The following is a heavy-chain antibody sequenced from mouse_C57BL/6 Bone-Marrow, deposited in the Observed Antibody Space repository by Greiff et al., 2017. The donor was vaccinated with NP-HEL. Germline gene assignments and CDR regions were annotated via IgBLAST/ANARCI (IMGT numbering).Heavy chain of an antibody. CDR1: GFSFNTYA. V-gene: IGHV10-1*01. J-gene: IGHJ3*01. D-gene: IGHD3-2*02. Sequence: EVKVEESGGGLVQPKGSLKLSCAASGFSFNTYAMNWVRQAPGKGLEWVARIRSKSNNYATYYADSVKDRFTISRDDSESMLYLQMNNLKTEDTAMYYCVRQLRLLFAYWGQGTLVTVSA. CDR2: IRSKSNNYAT. CDR3: VRQLRLLFAY.